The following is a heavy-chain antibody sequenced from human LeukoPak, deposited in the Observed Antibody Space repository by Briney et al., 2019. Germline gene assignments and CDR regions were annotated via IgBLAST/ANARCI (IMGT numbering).Heavy chain of an antibody. Sequence: GGSLRLSCAASGSTFSSYAMSWVRQAPGKGLEWVSAISGSGGSTYYADSVKGRFTISRDNSKNTLYLQMNSLRAEDTAVYYCAKDFGYCSGGSCYRTNYFQHWGQGTLVTVSS. D-gene: IGHD2-15*01. V-gene: IGHV3-23*01. CDR2: ISGSGGST. CDR3: AKDFGYCSGGSCYRTNYFQH. CDR1: GSTFSSYA. J-gene: IGHJ1*01.